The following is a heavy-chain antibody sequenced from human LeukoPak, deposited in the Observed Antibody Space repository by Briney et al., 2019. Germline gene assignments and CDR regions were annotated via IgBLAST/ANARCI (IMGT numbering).Heavy chain of an antibody. D-gene: IGHD6-19*01. CDR2: INHSGST. CDR3: AKFYSGLGAFDI. J-gene: IGHJ3*02. CDR1: GGSFSGYY. Sequence: SETLSLTCVLYGGSFSGYYWSWIRQPPGKGLEWNGEINHSGSTHYNLSPKSRVTISLDTSKNQFSLKLSSVTAADTSVYYCAKFYSGLGAFDIWGQGTMVTVSP. V-gene: IGHV4-34*01.